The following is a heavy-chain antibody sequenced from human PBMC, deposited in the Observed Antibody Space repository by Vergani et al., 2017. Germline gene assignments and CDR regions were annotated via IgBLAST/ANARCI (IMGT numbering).Heavy chain of an antibody. J-gene: IGHJ6*02. V-gene: IGHV3-30*02. CDR3: ANAVLAGNVGVESFGMNG. CDR2: IRYDGSSE. CDR1: GFTLNTYG. Sequence: QVQILQSGGGVVQPGGSLRLSCTLSGFTLNTYGIHWVRQAPGKGLEWVSFIRYDGSSEYYGDSVKGRFTISRDKSQNTVNLQMNSLRTEDTAVYFCANAVLAGNVGVESFGMNGWPGGTAVPVSS. D-gene: IGHD2-21*01.